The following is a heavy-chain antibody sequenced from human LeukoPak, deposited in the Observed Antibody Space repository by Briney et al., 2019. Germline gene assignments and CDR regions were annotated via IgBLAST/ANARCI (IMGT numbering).Heavy chain of an antibody. J-gene: IGHJ4*02. Sequence: SVKVSCKASGGTFSSYAISWVRQAPGQGLEWMGRIIPILGIANYAQKFQGRVTITADKSTSTDYMELSSLRSEDTAVYYCARTSFHYSYGYGGGLYFDYWGQGTLVTVSS. CDR2: IIPILGIA. CDR1: GGTFSSYA. D-gene: IGHD5-18*01. V-gene: IGHV1-69*04. CDR3: ARTSFHYSYGYGGGLYFDY.